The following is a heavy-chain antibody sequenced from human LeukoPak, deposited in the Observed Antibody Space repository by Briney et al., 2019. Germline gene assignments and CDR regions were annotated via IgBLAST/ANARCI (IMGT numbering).Heavy chain of an antibody. V-gene: IGHV3-23*01. Sequence: GFTXXXYAMSWVRQAPGKGLEWVSAISGSGGSTYYADSVKGRFTISRDNSKNTLYLQMNSLRAEDTAVYYCAKGGSPDWFDPWGQGTLVTVSS. CDR1: GFTXXXYA. CDR3: AKGGSPDWFDP. D-gene: IGHD1-26*01. J-gene: IGHJ5*02. CDR2: ISGSGGST.